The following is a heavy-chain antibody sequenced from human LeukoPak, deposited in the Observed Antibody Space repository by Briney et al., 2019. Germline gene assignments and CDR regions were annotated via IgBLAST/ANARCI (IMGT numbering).Heavy chain of an antibody. CDR3: ARADVLMVYAKFDY. Sequence: PSGGSLRLSCAASGFTFSSYAMHWVRQAPGKGLEWVAVISYDGSNKYYADSVKGRFTISRDNSKNTLYLQMNSLRAEDTAVYYCARADVLMVYAKFDYWGQGTLVTVSS. V-gene: IGHV3-30*04. CDR2: ISYDGSNK. D-gene: IGHD2-8*01. J-gene: IGHJ4*02. CDR1: GFTFSSYA.